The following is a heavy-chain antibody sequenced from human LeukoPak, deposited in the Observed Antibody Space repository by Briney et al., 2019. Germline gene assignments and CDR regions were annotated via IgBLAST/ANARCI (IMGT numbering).Heavy chain of an antibody. Sequence: GGSLRLSCAASGFTFSNYGMPWVRQAPGKGLEGVAVIWYDGSNNYYADSVKGRFTISRDNSKNTLYLQMNSLRAEDTAVYYCARDTGYQLPTYYFDYWGQGTLVTVPS. CDR1: GFTFSNYG. J-gene: IGHJ4*02. CDR3: ARDTGYQLPTYYFDY. V-gene: IGHV3-33*01. D-gene: IGHD2-2*01. CDR2: IWYDGSNN.